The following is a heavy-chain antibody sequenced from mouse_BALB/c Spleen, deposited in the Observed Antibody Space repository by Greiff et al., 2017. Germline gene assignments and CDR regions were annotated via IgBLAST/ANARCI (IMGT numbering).Heavy chain of an antibody. CDR1: GYTFTSYW. J-gene: IGHJ2*01. CDR2: IDPSDSYT. V-gene: IGHV1-69*02. CDR3: ARWGYGYYFDY. Sequence: QVQLQQPGAELVKPGASVKLSCKASGYTFTSYWMHWVKQRPGQGLEWIGEIDPSDSYTNYNQKFKGKATLTVDKSSSTAYMQLSSLTSEDSAVYYGARWGYGYYFDYWGQGTTLTVSS. D-gene: IGHD2-14*01.